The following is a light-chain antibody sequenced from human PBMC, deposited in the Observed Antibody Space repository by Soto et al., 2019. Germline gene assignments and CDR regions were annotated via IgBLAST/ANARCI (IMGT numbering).Light chain of an antibody. J-gene: IGKJ2*01. CDR1: QGISND. Sequence: AIQMTQSPSSLSASVEDRVTITCRASQGISNDLGWYQQKPGKAPKLLIYAASSLQSRVPSRFSGRGSGTEFTLTITSLQPEDFATYFCLQYYSYPYTFGQGTNLEIK. V-gene: IGKV1-6*01. CDR3: LQYYSYPYT. CDR2: AAS.